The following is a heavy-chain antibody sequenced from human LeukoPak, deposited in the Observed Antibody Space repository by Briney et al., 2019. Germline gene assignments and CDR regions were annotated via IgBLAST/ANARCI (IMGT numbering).Heavy chain of an antibody. CDR1: GFTFSSYG. V-gene: IGHV3-30*02. D-gene: IGHD5-12*01. Sequence: GGSLRLSCAASGFTFSSYGMHWVRQAPGKGLEWVALIRYDGSNKYYADSVKGRFTISRDNSKNTLYLQMNSLRAEDTAVYYCARGPSGYHNTGGQGTLVTVSS. CDR3: ARGPSGYHNT. J-gene: IGHJ4*02. CDR2: IRYDGSNK.